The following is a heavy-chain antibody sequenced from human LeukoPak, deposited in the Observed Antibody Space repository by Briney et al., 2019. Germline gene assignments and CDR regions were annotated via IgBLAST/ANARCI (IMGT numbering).Heavy chain of an antibody. CDR3: ARGGSGIFYYMDV. CDR2: IYYSGST. J-gene: IGHJ6*03. CDR1: GGSISSSSNY. Sequence: PSETLSLTCTVSGGSISSSSNYWGWIRQPPGKGLEWIGSIYYSGSTYYNPSLKSRVTISVDTSKNQFSLKLSSVTAADTAVYYCARGGSGIFYYMDVWGKGTTVTISS. D-gene: IGHD3-10*01. V-gene: IGHV4-39*07.